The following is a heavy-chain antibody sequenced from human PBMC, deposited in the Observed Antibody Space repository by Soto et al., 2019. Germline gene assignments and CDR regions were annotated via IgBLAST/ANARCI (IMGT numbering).Heavy chain of an antibody. CDR2: IIPIFGTA. CDR3: ATADIYCSSTSCYRYAFDI. J-gene: IGHJ3*02. Sequence: SVKVSCKASGGTFSSYAISWVRQAPGQGLEWMGGIIPIFGTANYAQKFQGRVTITADESTSTAYMELSSLRSEDTAVYYCATADIYCSSTSCYRYAFDIWGQGTMVTVSS. CDR1: GGTFSSYA. D-gene: IGHD2-2*01. V-gene: IGHV1-69*13.